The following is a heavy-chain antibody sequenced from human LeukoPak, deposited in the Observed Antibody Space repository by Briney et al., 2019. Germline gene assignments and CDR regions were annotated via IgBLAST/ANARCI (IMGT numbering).Heavy chain of an antibody. CDR3: ARDRSDIAARGGIDY. V-gene: IGHV3-30-3*01. CDR2: ISYDGSNK. D-gene: IGHD6-6*01. J-gene: IGHJ4*02. Sequence: PGGSLRLSCAASGFTFSSYAMHWVRQAPGKGLEWVAVISYDGSNKYYADSVKGRFTISRDNSKNTLYLQMNSLRAEDTAVYYCARDRSDIAARGGIDYWGQGTLVTVSS. CDR1: GFTFSSYA.